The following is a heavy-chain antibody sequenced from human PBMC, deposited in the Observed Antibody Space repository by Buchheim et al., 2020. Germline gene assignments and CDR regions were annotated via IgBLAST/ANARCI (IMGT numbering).Heavy chain of an antibody. J-gene: IGHJ5*02. V-gene: IGHV1-46*03. CDR1: GYTFTSYY. Sequence: QVQLVQSGAEVKKPGASVKVSCKASGYTFTSYYMHWVRQAPGQGLEWMGIINPSGGSTSYAQKFQGRVTMTRDTPPSTVYMELSSLRSEDTAVYYCARAVGCSGGSCSSDSPNWFDPWGQGTL. D-gene: IGHD2-15*01. CDR2: INPSGGST. CDR3: ARAVGCSGGSCSSDSPNWFDP.